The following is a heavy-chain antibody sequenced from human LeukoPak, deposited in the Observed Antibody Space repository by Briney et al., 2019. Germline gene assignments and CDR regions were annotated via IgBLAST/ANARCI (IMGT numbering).Heavy chain of an antibody. J-gene: IGHJ6*03. CDR3: ARKSSPYYCMAV. CDR2: IYHSGST. Sequence: KPSETLSLTCAVSGYSISTGDYWDWIRQPPGKGLERIGSIYHSGSTYYNPSLKSRVTISVDTSKNQFSLKMTSVTAADTAVYHCARKSSPYYCMAVWGKGTTVTVSS. V-gene: IGHV4-38-2*01. CDR1: GYSISTGDY.